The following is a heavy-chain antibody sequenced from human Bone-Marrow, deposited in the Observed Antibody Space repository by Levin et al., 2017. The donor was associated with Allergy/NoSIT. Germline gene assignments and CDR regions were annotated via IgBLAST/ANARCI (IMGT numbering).Heavy chain of an antibody. J-gene: IGHJ5*02. Sequence: ASVKVSCAASGFTFSSYWMHWVRQAPGKGLMWVSRISSDGTYTNYAGSVKGRFTITRDNAKNTLYLQMNSLRAEDTAVYYCARDGGVAARPDWFDPWGQGTLVTVSS. V-gene: IGHV3-74*01. CDR3: ARDGGVAARPDWFDP. CDR1: GFTFSSYW. CDR2: ISSDGTYT. D-gene: IGHD6-25*01.